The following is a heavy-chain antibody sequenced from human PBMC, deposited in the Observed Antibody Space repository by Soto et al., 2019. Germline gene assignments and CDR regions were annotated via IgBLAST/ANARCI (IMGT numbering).Heavy chain of an antibody. D-gene: IGHD5-12*01. CDR2: IYYSGST. Sequence: SETLSLTCTVSGGSISSYYWSWIRQPPGKGLEWIGYIYYSGSTNYNPSLKSRVTISVDTSKNQFSLKLSSVTAADTAKYFCAREGNLGRWLQPLDFWGQGTLVTVSS. J-gene: IGHJ4*02. V-gene: IGHV4-59*12. CDR1: GGSISSYY. CDR3: AREGNLGRWLQPLDF.